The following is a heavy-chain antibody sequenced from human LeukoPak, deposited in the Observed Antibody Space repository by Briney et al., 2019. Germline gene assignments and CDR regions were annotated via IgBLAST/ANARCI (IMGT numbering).Heavy chain of an antibody. V-gene: IGHV4-59*13. D-gene: IGHD6-13*01. Sequence: SETLSLTCTVSGGVISIYGWSWFRQPPRKGLEWIGEVYYSGSTDYNPSLKSRVTISTDTSNNQVSLKLNSVTAADTAVYYCARLSRIASAGDYDYHSLDVWGQGTTVTVSS. CDR3: ARLSRIASAGDYDYHSLDV. J-gene: IGHJ6*02. CDR1: GGVISIYG. CDR2: VYYSGST.